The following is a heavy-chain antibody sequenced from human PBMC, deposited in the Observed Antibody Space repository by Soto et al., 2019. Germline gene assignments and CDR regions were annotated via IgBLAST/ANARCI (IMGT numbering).Heavy chain of an antibody. Sequence: GGSLRLSCGAPGVTFKDYGMHWVRQAQGKGLEWVAVISYDGKQTSYADSVKGRFTISKDKSKRTLFLQMNSLRVDDTAVYYCARDGWGSNWYFDLWGRGTLVTVSS. CDR1: GVTFKDYG. V-gene: IGHV3-30*03. D-gene: IGHD3-16*01. J-gene: IGHJ2*01. CDR3: ARDGWGSNWYFDL. CDR2: ISYDGKQT.